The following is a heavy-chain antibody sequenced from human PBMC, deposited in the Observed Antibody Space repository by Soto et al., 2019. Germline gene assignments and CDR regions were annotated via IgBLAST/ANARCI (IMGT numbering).Heavy chain of an antibody. CDR2: INAGNGNT. CDR1: GYTFTSYA. CDR3: ARSPSAVVVPAAIDYYYYGMAV. V-gene: IGHV1-3*01. Sequence: ASVKVSCKASGYTFTSYAMHWVRQAPGQRLEWMGWINAGNGNTKYSQKFQGRVTITRDTSASTAYMELSSLRSEDTAVYYCARSPSAVVVPAAIDYYYYGMAVWGQGTTVTVSS. D-gene: IGHD2-2*01. J-gene: IGHJ6*02.